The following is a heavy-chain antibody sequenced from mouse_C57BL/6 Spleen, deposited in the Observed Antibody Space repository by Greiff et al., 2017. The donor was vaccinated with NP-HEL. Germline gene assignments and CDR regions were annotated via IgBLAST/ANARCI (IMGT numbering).Heavy chain of an antibody. CDR3: ARNYYGSGDAMDY. Sequence: VQRVESGPGLVQPSQSLSITCTVSGFSLTSYGVHWVCQSPGQGLEWLGVIWSGGSTDYNAAFISRLSISKDNTNRQMFFKMNSLQADDTAIYYCARNYYGSGDAMDYWGQGTTVTVSS. J-gene: IGHJ4*01. CDR1: GFSLTSYG. D-gene: IGHD1-1*01. V-gene: IGHV2-2*01. CDR2: IWSGGST.